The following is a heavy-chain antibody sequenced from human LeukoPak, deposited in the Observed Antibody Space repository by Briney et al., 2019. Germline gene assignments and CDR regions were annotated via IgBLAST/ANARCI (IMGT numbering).Heavy chain of an antibody. CDR1: GYTFTSYY. D-gene: IGHD3-22*01. J-gene: IGHJ4*02. CDR2: INPSGGST. CDR3: ARGRVYYDSSGYQGLDY. Sequence: ASVKVSCKASGYTFTSYYMHWVRQAPGQGLEWMGIINPSGGSTSYAQKFQGRVTMTRDTSTSTVYMELSSLRSEDTAVHYCARGRVYYDSSGYQGLDYWGQGTLVTVSS. V-gene: IGHV1-46*01.